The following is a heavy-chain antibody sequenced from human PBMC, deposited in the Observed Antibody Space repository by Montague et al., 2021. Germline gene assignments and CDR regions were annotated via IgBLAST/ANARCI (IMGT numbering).Heavy chain of an antibody. D-gene: IGHD4-23*01. CDR1: GGSFSGYI. V-gene: IGHV4-34*01. CDR2: INYGGTT. CDR3: AQGGPLYGGKNYYFLDV. J-gene: IGHJ6*03. Sequence: SETLSLTCAVSGGSFSGYIWSWVRQPQGRGLEWIGEINYGGTTSNPSLKGRITMSLDTSRNQFSLNLSSVTAADTALYYCAQGGPLYGGKNYYFLDVWGKGTTVTVS.